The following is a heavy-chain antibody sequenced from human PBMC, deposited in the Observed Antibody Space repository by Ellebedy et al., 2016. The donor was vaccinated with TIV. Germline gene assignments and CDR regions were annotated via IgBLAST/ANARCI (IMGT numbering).Heavy chain of an antibody. CDR1: GYTFTSYD. Sequence: ASVKVSCXASGYTFTSYDINWVRQASGQGLEWMGWMNPKSGNSGYAQKFQGRVTMTRDTSISTAYMELSSLRSDDTAVYYCARSDFYYGMDVWGQGTTVTVSS. CDR3: ARSDFYYGMDV. CDR2: MNPKSGNS. V-gene: IGHV1-8*01. J-gene: IGHJ6*02.